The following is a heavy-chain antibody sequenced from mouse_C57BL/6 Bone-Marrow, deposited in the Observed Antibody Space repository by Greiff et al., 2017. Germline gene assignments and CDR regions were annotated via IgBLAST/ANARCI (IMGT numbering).Heavy chain of an antibody. CDR1: GFSFTSYG. D-gene: IGHD2-3*01. CDR2: ISSDGST. V-gene: IGHV2-6*02. J-gene: IGHJ3*01. Sequence: VQLQESGPGLVAPSQSLSITCTVSGFSFTSYGVHWVRQPPGKGLEWLVAISSDGSTTYNSALKSRLGISKDNSKSQVFLKMNGLQAVDTAMYSCATLYFADWGTGTLVTVSA. CDR3: ATLYFAD.